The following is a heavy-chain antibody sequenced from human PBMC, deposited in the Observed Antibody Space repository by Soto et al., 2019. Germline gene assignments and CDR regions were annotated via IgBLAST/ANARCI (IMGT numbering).Heavy chain of an antibody. CDR1: GFTFSSYW. CDR3: ARGRYSSGWSENGMDV. J-gene: IGHJ6*02. Sequence: PGGSLKLSCAASGFTFSSYWMHWVRQAPGKGLVWVSRINSDGSSTSYADSVKGRFTISRDNAKNTLYLQMNSLRAEDTAVYYCARGRYSSGWSENGMDVWGQGTTVTVSS. CDR2: INSDGSST. D-gene: IGHD6-19*01. V-gene: IGHV3-74*01.